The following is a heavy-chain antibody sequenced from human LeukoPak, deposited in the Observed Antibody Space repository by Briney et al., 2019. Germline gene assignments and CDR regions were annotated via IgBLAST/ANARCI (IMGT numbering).Heavy chain of an antibody. V-gene: IGHV3-30*03. D-gene: IGHD3-3*01. CDR2: ISYDGSNK. CDR3: ARSYYPYDFWSGPDY. Sequence: GGSLRLSCAASGFTFSSYSMNWVRQAPGKGLEWVAVISYDGSNKYYADSVKGRFTISRDNSKNTLYLQMDSLRAEDTAVYYCARSYYPYDFWSGPDYWGQGTLVTVSS. CDR1: GFTFSSYS. J-gene: IGHJ4*02.